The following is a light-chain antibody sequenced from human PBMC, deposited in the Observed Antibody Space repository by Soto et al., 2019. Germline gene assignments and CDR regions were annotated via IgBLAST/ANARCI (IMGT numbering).Light chain of an antibody. J-gene: IGLJ2*01. V-gene: IGLV1-51*01. Sequence: QTVVTQPPSVSAAPGQKVTISCSGSSSNIGNNYVSWYQQLPGTAPRLLIYDNGNRPSGIPDRFSGFKSGTSATLAITGLQTGDEADYYCGTWDSSLSSVVFGGGTKLTVL. CDR2: DNG. CDR3: GTWDSSLSSVV. CDR1: SSNIGNNY.